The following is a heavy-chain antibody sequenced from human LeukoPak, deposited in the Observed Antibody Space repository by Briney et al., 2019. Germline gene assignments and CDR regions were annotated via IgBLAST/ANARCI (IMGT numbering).Heavy chain of an antibody. CDR1: GGSFSGYY. CDR3: ARLRYYDSSGYLEGADDAFDI. J-gene: IGHJ3*02. Sequence: SETLSLTCAVSGGSFSGYYWSWIRQPPGKGLEWIGEINHSGSTNCNPSLKSQVTISVDTSKNQFSLKLSSVTAADTAVYYCARLRYYDSSGYLEGADDAFDIWGQGTMVTVSS. V-gene: IGHV4-34*01. CDR2: INHSGST. D-gene: IGHD3-22*01.